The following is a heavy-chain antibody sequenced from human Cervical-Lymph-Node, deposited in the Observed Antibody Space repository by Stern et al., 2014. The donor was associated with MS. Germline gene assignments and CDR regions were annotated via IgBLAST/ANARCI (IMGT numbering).Heavy chain of an antibody. D-gene: IGHD3-16*01. Sequence: EVQLVESGGGLVQPGGSLRLSCAASGFIFSSYWMHWVRQIPGKGLLWVSRISSDGSSTNYADSVKGRFTISRDNAKNTVYLQMDSLRVEDTAVYYCARAPTYSQHFLNWGQGTLVTVSS. CDR1: GFIFSSYW. CDR3: ARAPTYSQHFLN. V-gene: IGHV3-74*02. CDR2: ISSDGSST. J-gene: IGHJ4*02.